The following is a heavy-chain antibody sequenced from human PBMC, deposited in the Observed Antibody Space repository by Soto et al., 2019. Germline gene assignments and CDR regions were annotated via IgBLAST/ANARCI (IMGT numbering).Heavy chain of an antibody. CDR3: ARETGYSSGWYPSDYYYYGMDV. D-gene: IGHD6-19*01. V-gene: IGHV3-33*01. CDR1: GFTFSSYG. J-gene: IGHJ6*02. Sequence: GGSLRLSCAASGFTFSSYGMHWVRQAPGKGLEWVAVIWYDGSNKYYADSVKGRFTISRDNSKNTLYLQMNSLRAEDTAVYYCARETGYSSGWYPSDYYYYGMDVWGQGXTVTVYS. CDR2: IWYDGSNK.